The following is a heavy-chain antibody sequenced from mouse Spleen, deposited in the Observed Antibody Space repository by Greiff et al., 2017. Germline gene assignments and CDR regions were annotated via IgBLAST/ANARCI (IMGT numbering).Heavy chain of an antibody. CDR1: GYTFTSYW. J-gene: IGHJ2*01. CDR3: ASWGTVVATDY. Sequence: QVHVKQPGAELVKPGASVKMSCKASGYTFTSYWITWVKQRPGQGLEWIGDIYPGSGSTNYNEKFKSKATLTVDTSSSTAYMQLSSLTSEDSAVYYCASWGTVVATDYWGQGTTLTVSS. CDR2: IYPGSGST. D-gene: IGHD1-1*01. V-gene: IGHV1-55*01.